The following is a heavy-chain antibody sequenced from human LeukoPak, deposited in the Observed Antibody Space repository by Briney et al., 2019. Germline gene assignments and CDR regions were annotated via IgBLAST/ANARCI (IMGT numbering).Heavy chain of an antibody. CDR1: GGSFSGYY. V-gene: IGHV4-34*01. J-gene: IGHJ5*02. D-gene: IGHD3-10*01. Sequence: PSETLSLTCAVYGGSFSGYYWSWIRQPPGKGLEWIGEINHSGSTNYNPSLKSRVTISVDTSKNQLSLKLSSVTAADTAVYYCARGHRRLRYYYGSGSYWANNWFDPWGQGTLVTVSS. CDR2: INHSGST. CDR3: ARGHRRLRYYYGSGSYWANNWFDP.